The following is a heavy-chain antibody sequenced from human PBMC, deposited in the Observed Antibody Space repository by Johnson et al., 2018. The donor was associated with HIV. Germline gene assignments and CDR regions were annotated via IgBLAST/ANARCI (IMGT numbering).Heavy chain of an antibody. CDR1: GFTFSNYD. J-gene: IGHJ3*02. CDR3: ATSGDKYSSNWGDAFDN. Sequence: QVQLVESGGGVVQPGRSLRLSCGAYGFTFSNYDMHWVRQATGKGLEWVSYISSGGNSIHYADSVKGRFTISRDNVKNSLYLQMNSLRAEDTAVYYCATSGDKYSSNWGDAFDNWGQGTMVTVSS. CDR2: ISSGGNSI. V-gene: IGHV3-11*04. D-gene: IGHD6-13*01.